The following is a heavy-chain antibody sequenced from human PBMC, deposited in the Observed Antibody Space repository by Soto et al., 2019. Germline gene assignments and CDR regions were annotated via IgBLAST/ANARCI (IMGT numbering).Heavy chain of an antibody. V-gene: IGHV3-33*08. D-gene: IGHD2-15*01. CDR1: GFTFSSYG. J-gene: IGHJ3*02. CDR3: ARGHCSGGSCYPDAFDI. CDR2: IWYDGSNK. Sequence: QVQLVESGGGLVKPGGSLRLSCAASGFTFSSYGMHWVRQAPGKGLEWVAVIWYDGSNKYYADSVKGRFTISRDNSKNTLYLQMNSLRAEDTAVYYCARGHCSGGSCYPDAFDIWGQGTMVTVSS.